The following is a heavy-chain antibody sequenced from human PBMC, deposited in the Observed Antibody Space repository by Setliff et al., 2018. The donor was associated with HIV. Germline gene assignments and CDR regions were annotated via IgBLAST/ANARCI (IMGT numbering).Heavy chain of an antibody. CDR3: AREGTYCTNGVCYSMSPYYYYYYMDV. J-gene: IGHJ6*03. Sequence: KASETLSLTCTVSGGSISSYYWSWTRQPAGKGLEWIGRIYTSGSTNYNPSLKSRVTMSVDTSKNQFSLKLSSVTAADTAVYYCAREGTYCTNGVCYSMSPYYYYYYMDVWGKGTTVTVSS. CDR2: IYTSGST. D-gene: IGHD2-8*01. V-gene: IGHV4-4*07. CDR1: GGSISSYY.